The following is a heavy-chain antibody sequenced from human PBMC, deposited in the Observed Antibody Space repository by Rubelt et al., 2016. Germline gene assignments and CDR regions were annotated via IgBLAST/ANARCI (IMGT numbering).Heavy chain of an antibody. Sequence: QVTLRESGPALVKPTQTLTLTCTFSGFSLSTRGMCVSWIRQPPGKALEWLARIDWDDDKYYSTSLKTRLTISKDTSKNQVVLTMTNMDPVDTATYYCARYYYDSSGYYYPGAFDIWGQGTMVTVSS. CDR2: IDWDDDK. J-gene: IGHJ3*02. CDR3: ARYYYDSSGYYYPGAFDI. V-gene: IGHV2-70*15. D-gene: IGHD3-22*01. CDR1: GFSLSTRGMC.